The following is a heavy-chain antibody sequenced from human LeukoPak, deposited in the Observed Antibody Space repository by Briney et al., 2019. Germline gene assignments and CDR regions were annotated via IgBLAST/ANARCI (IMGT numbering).Heavy chain of an antibody. D-gene: IGHD4-23*01. CDR1: GFTFSNYA. J-gene: IGHJ3*02. V-gene: IGHV3-23*01. CDR3: AKVLPNGRWRDAFDI. Sequence: GGSLRLSCAASGFTFSNYAMTWVRQAAGKGLEWVSGISGSGGSTYYAYSVRGGFTISSDSSKNALYQQMNRLRAQETPVYYCAKVLPNGRWRDAFDIWGQGTMVTASS. CDR2: ISGSGGST.